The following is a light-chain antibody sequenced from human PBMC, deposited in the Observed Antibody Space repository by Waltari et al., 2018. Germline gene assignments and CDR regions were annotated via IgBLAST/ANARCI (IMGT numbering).Light chain of an antibody. V-gene: IGLV2-14*01. Sequence: QSALTQPASVSGSPGQSITIPCTGTSSDVGGYNYVSWFQPHPGRAPKLMIYDGSKLPSGVANRFSGSKTGNAASLTISGLQAEDEADYYCSSYTSISTLLFGVGTKVTV. CDR1: SSDVGGYNY. CDR2: DGS. CDR3: SSYTSISTLL. J-gene: IGLJ3*02.